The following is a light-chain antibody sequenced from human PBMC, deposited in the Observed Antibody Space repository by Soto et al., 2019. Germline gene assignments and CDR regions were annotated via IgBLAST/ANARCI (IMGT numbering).Light chain of an antibody. CDR3: HQASSFPLT. Sequence: DIQMTQSPSSVSASVGDTVTITCRASQVISSWLAWYQHKPGRAPKLLIYKASNLQPGVPSRFSGSGSEADYTFTLTIRILQPEDFATYYCHQASSFPLTFGGGTKVEIK. CDR2: KAS. CDR1: QVISSW. V-gene: IGKV1-12*01. J-gene: IGKJ4*01.